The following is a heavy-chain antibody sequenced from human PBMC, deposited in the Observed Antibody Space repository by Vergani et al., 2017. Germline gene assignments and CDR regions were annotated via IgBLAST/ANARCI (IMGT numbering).Heavy chain of an antibody. V-gene: IGHV3-21*01. CDR3: ARSISVVVVAVPLDY. CDR2: ISSSSSYI. J-gene: IGHJ4*02. CDR1: GFTFSSYS. D-gene: IGHD2-15*01. Sequence: EVPLVESGGGLVKPGGSLRLSCAASGFTFSSYSMNWVRQAPGKGLEWVSSISSSSSYIYYADSVKGRFTSSRDNSKNSLYLQMISLRAEDTAVYYCARSISVVVVAVPLDYWGQGTLVTVSS.